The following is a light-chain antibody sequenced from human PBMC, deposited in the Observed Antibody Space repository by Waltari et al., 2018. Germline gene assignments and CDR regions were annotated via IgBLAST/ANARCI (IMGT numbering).Light chain of an antibody. CDR2: DAS. J-gene: IGKJ1*01. V-gene: IGKV3-11*01. Sequence: EIVLTQSPVTLSLSPGERATLSCRASQSVSTSLAWYQHRPGQAPRLLSYDASTRATGIPARFSGSGSGTDFTLTISSLEPEDFAVYYCQRRSNSPPWTFDQGP. CDR3: QRRSNSPPWT. CDR1: QSVSTS.